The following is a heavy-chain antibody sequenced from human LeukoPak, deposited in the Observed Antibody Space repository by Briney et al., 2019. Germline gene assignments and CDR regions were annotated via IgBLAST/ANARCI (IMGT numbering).Heavy chain of an antibody. D-gene: IGHD2-15*01. V-gene: IGHV3-15*01. Sequence: GGSLRLSCAASGFTFSNAWMSWVRQAPGRGLEWVGRIKSKTDGGTTDYAAPVKGRFTISRDDSKNTLYLQMNSLKTEDTAVYYCTTGIVVVVAAPHYYYYGMDVWGKGTTVTVSS. CDR2: IKSKTDGGTT. J-gene: IGHJ6*04. CDR1: GFTFSNAW. CDR3: TTGIVVVVAAPHYYYYGMDV.